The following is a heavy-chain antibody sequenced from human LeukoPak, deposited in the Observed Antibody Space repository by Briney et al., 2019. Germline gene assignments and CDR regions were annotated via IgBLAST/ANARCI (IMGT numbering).Heavy chain of an antibody. CDR1: GVSLRGYY. J-gene: IGHJ6*03. V-gene: IGHV4-34*01. Sequence: SETLSLTCAVYGVSLRGYYWSWIRQSPEKVLEWIGEISHEGDSIYNPSLKSRVTLSVDMSKNQFSLKLRSVTAADTAVYYCARGRNYVSDYYFDVWGKGTTVIVSS. D-gene: IGHD1-7*01. CDR2: ISHEGDS. CDR3: ARGRNYVSDYYFDV.